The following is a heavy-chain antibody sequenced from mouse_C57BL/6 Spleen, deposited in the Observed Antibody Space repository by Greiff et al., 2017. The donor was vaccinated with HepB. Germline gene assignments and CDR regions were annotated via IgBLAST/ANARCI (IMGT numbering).Heavy chain of an antibody. CDR2: ISSGGSYT. V-gene: IGHV5-6*02. CDR3: ARPGYDYDDQKYYFDY. D-gene: IGHD2-4*01. Sequence: EVMLVESGGDLVKPGGSLKLSCAASGFTFSSYGMSWVRQTPDKRLEWVATISSGGSYTYYPDSVKGRFTISRDNAKNTLYLQMSSLKSEDTAMYYCARPGYDYDDQKYYFDYWGQGTTLTVSS. J-gene: IGHJ2*01. CDR1: GFTFSSYG.